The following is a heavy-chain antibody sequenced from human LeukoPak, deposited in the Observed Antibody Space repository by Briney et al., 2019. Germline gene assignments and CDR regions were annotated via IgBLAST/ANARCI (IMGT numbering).Heavy chain of an antibody. CDR2: ISSSSSYI. Sequence: GGSLRLSCAASGFNFNYAWMSWVRQAPGKGLEWVSSISSSSSYIYYADSVKGRFTISRDNAKNSLYLQMNSLRAEDTAVYYCARGTVTEFDYWGQGTLVTVSS. CDR1: GFNFNYAW. V-gene: IGHV3-21*01. CDR3: ARGTVTEFDY. J-gene: IGHJ4*02. D-gene: IGHD1-14*01.